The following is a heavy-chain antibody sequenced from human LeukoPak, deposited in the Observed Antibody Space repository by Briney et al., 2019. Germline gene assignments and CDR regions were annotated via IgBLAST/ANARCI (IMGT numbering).Heavy chain of an antibody. V-gene: IGHV3-23*01. D-gene: IGHD6-6*01. Sequence: PGGSLRLSCAASGFTFSSYATSWVRQAPGKGLEWVSAISGSGGSTYYADSVKGRFTISRDNSKNTLYLQMNSLRAEDAAVYYCAKIWGRSSFNDYWGQGTLVTVSS. CDR1: GFTFSSYA. CDR3: AKIWGRSSFNDY. CDR2: ISGSGGST. J-gene: IGHJ4*02.